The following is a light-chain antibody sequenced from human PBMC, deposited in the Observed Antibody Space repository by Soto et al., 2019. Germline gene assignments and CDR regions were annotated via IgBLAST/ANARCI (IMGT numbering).Light chain of an antibody. CDR1: NNL. Sequence: QSALTQPASVSGSPGQSITISCTGTNNLVSWYQQHPGKAPKVVVYEGTNRPPGVSNRFSGSNSGGTASLTISGLQAKDEASYFCCAYVGARSYVFGPGTKVTVL. V-gene: IGLV2-23*01. CDR2: EGT. CDR3: CAYVGARSYV. J-gene: IGLJ1*01.